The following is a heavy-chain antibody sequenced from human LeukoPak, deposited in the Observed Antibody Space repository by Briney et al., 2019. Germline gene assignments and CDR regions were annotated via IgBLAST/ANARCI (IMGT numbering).Heavy chain of an antibody. CDR3: ARGITMVRGVPTVFDY. J-gene: IGHJ4*02. CDR1: GGSFSGYY. Sequence: SETLSLTCAVYGGSFSGYYWSWVRQPPGKGLEWIGEINHSGSTNYNPSLTSRVTISVDTSKNQFSLKLSSVTAADTAVYYCARGITMVRGVPTVFDYWGQGTLVTVSS. D-gene: IGHD3-10*01. V-gene: IGHV4-34*01. CDR2: INHSGST.